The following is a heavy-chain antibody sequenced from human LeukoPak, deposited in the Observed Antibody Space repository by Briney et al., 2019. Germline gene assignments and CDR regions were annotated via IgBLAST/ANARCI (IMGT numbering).Heavy chain of an antibody. Sequence: GESLKISCKGSGYSFTSYWIGWVRQMPGKGLEWMGIIYPGDSDTRYSPSFQGQVTISADKSISTAYLQWSSLKASDTAMYYCARLTNGYAYYYYYMDVWGKGTTVTVSS. CDR1: GYSFTSYW. CDR2: IYPGDSDT. D-gene: IGHD5-12*01. J-gene: IGHJ6*03. V-gene: IGHV5-51*01. CDR3: ARLTNGYAYYYYYMDV.